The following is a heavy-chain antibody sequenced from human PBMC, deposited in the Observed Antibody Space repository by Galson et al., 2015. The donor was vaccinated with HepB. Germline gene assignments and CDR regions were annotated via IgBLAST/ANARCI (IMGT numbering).Heavy chain of an antibody. J-gene: IGHJ5*02. CDR3: ARGPTSGWYGRWVDP. V-gene: IGHV5-51*01. D-gene: IGHD6-19*01. CDR1: GYSFTSYW. CDR2: IYPGDSDT. Sequence: QSGAEVKKPGESLKISCKGSGYSFTSYWVGWVRQMPGKGLEWMGIIYPGDSDTRYSPSFQGQVTISADKSISTAYLQWSGLKASDTAMYYCARGPTSGWYGRWVDPWGQGTLVTVSS.